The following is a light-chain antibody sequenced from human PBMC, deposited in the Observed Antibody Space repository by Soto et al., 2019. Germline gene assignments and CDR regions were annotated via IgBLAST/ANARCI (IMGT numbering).Light chain of an antibody. CDR3: SSYTSGSTYV. CDR2: DVS. CDR1: SSDVGGYHY. V-gene: IGLV2-14*01. Sequence: QSALTQPASVSGSPGQSITISCTGTSSDVGGYHYVSWYQQYPGKAPKVMIYDVSNRPSGVSNRFSGSKSGTTASLTISGLQADDEADYYCSSYTSGSTYVFGTGTKVTVL. J-gene: IGLJ1*01.